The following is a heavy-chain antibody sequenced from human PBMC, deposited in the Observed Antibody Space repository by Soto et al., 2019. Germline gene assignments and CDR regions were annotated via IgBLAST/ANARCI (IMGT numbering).Heavy chain of an antibody. CDR2: IYHSGST. J-gene: IGHJ5*02. D-gene: IGHD5-12*01. CDR1: GGSISSGGYS. Sequence: SETLSLTCAVSGGSISSGGYSWSWIRQPPGKGLEWIGYIYHSGSTYYNPSLKSRVTISVDRSKNQFSLKLSSVTAADTAVYYRDSCGTGGYRLDLWGQGTLVTVSS. CDR3: DSCGTGGYRLDL. V-gene: IGHV4-30-2*01.